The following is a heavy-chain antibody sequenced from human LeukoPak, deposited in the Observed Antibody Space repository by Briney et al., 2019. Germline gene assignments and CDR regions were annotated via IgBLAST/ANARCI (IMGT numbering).Heavy chain of an antibody. Sequence: SETLSLTCTVSGGSVRSGSYYWSWIRQSPGTGLEWIAYMYHGGIINYNPSLKSRATISMDVSKNLISLTLRSVTAADTAVYYCARDPWESWGIKYAFDMWGQGTMVTVSS. CDR1: GGSVRSGSYY. CDR3: ARDPWESWGIKYAFDM. V-gene: IGHV4-61*01. J-gene: IGHJ3*02. D-gene: IGHD3-16*01. CDR2: MYHGGII.